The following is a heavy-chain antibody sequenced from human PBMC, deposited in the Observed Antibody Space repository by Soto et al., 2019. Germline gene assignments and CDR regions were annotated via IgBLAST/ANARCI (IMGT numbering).Heavy chain of an antibody. Sequence: SETLSLTCTVSGGSISSGGYYWSWIRQHPGKGLEWIGYIYYSGSTYYNPSLKSRVTISVDTSKNQFSLKRSSVTAADTAVYYCAVGTPRITMVRGVISYYYYMDVWGKGTTVTVSS. CDR3: AVGTPRITMVRGVISYYYYMDV. CDR2: IYYSGST. CDR1: GGSISSGGYY. V-gene: IGHV4-31*03. J-gene: IGHJ6*03. D-gene: IGHD3-10*01.